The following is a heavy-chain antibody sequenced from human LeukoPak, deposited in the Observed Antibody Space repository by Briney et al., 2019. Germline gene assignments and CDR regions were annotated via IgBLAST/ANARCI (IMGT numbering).Heavy chain of an antibody. CDR2: ISAYNGNT. D-gene: IGHD6-19*01. Sequence: GASVKVSCKASGYTFTSYGISWVRQAPGQGLEWMGWISAYNGNTNYAQKLQGRVTMTTDTSTSIAYMELRSLRSDDTAVYYCARTKGIAVALGIFNWGQGTLVTVSS. CDR1: GYTFTSYG. J-gene: IGHJ4*02. CDR3: ARTKGIAVALGIFN. V-gene: IGHV1-18*01.